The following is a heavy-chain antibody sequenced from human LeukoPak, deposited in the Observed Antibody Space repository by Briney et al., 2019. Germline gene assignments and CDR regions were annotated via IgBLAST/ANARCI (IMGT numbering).Heavy chain of an antibody. CDR3: ATTCSSTSCYTQNWFDP. D-gene: IGHD2-2*02. CDR1: GYTFTSYG. CDR2: ISAYNGNT. Sequence: GASVKVSCKASGYTFTSYGISWVRQAPGQGLEWMGWISAYNGNTNYAQKLQGRVTMTTDTSTSTAYMELRSLRSDDTAVYYCATTCSSTSCYTQNWFDPWGQGTLVTVSS. J-gene: IGHJ5*02. V-gene: IGHV1-18*01.